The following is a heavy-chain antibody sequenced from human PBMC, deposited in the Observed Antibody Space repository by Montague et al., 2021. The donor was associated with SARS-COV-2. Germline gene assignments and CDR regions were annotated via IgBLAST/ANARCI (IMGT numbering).Heavy chain of an antibody. CDR2: ISGSGGTI. D-gene: IGHD4-17*01. Sequence: SLRLSCAASGFTFISYEMNWVRQTPGKGLEWISHISGSGGTIYYADSVKGRFTISRDNAKNSLYLQMNSLRAEDTAVYYCARESGFGDHGNAFDIWGQGTMVTVSS. J-gene: IGHJ3*02. CDR3: ARESGFGDHGNAFDI. CDR1: GFTFISYE. V-gene: IGHV3-48*03.